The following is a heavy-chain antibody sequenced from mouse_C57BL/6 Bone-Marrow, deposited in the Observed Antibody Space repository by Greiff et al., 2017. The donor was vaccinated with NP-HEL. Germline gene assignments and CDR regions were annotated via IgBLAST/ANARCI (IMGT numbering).Heavy chain of an antibody. CDR3: ARKGYDYDWFAY. CDR2: FHPYNDDT. CDR1: GYTFTTYP. D-gene: IGHD2-4*01. J-gene: IGHJ3*01. V-gene: IGHV1-47*01. Sequence: VKLMESGAELVKPGASVKMSCKASGYTFTTYPIEWMKQNHGKSLEWIGNFHPYNDDTKYNEKFKGKATLTVEKSSSTVYLELSRLTSDDSAVYYCARKGYDYDWFAYWGQGTLVTVSA.